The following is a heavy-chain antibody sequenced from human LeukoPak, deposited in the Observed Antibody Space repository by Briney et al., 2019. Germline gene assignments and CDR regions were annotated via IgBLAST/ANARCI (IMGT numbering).Heavy chain of an antibody. CDR2: IYYSGGT. V-gene: IGHV4-39*01. D-gene: IGHD2-2*01. CDR1: GGSISSSSYY. J-gene: IGHJ6*02. Sequence: SETLSLTCTVSGGSISSSSYYWGWIRQPPGKGLEWIGSIYYSGGTYYNPSLKSRVTISVDTSKNQFSLKLSSVTAADTAVYYCARSPCYPQCGMDVWGQGTTVTVSS. CDR3: ARSPCYPQCGMDV.